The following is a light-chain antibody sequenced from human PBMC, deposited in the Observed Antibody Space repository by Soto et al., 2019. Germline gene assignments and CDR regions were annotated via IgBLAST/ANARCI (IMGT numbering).Light chain of an antibody. V-gene: IGKV1-33*01. CDR1: QDISNF. CDR3: QQYDKQPVT. Sequence: DIQMTQSPSSLSASVGDRVTITCQASQDISNFLNWYHQTAGKAPRLLIYDVSSLQPGVASRFSGSGSGTDVSLTINSLQPEDIGTFYCQQYDKQPVTFGGGIKVEIK. CDR2: DVS. J-gene: IGKJ4*02.